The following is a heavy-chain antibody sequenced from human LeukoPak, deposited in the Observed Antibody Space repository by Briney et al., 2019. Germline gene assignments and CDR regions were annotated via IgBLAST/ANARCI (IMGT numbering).Heavy chain of an antibody. CDR3: ARGPTATDYYYSHAMDV. Sequence: SETLSLTCTVSGGSISSGDYHWSWIRQPPGQGLEWIGYIYFSGSTYYNPSLKGRLTMSVDMSRNQFSLNLTSVSAADMAVYYCARGPTATDYYYSHAMDVWGQGTTVTVSS. V-gene: IGHV4-30-4*01. J-gene: IGHJ6*02. D-gene: IGHD4-17*01. CDR2: IYFSGST. CDR1: GGSISSGDYH.